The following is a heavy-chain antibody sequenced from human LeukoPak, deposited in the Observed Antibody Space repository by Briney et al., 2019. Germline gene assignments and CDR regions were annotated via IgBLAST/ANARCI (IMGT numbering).Heavy chain of an antibody. V-gene: IGHV3-53*01. CDR1: GFTVSSNY. J-gene: IGHJ4*02. Sequence: GGSLRLSCAASGFTVSSNYMSWVRQAPGKGLEWVSVIYSGGSTYYADSVKGRFTISRDNAKNSPYLQMNSLRAEDTAVYYCATGLLYGGDYFDYWGQGTLVTVSS. CDR3: ATGLLYGGDYFDY. CDR2: IYSGGST. D-gene: IGHD3-16*02.